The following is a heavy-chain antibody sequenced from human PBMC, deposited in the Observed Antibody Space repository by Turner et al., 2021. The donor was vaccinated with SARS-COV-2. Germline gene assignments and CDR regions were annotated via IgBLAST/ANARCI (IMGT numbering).Heavy chain of an antibody. V-gene: IGHV3-23*01. CDR3: AKDRVGGPIIVVPAATLDY. J-gene: IGHJ4*02. Sequence: EVQLLESGGGLVHPGGSLRLSCADSGFTFSTYAMSWVRQAPGKGLEWVSASRGSGGITYYADSVKGRFTISRDNSKNTLYLQMNSLRTEDTAVYYCAKDRVGGPIIVVPAATLDYWGQGTLVTVSS. D-gene: IGHD2-2*01. CDR1: GFTFSTYA. CDR2: SRGSGGIT.